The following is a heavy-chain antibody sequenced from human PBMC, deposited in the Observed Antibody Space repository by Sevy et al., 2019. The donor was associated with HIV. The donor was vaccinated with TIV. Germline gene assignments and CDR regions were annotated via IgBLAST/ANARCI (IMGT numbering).Heavy chain of an antibody. CDR1: GFTFSSYS. V-gene: IGHV3-21*01. Sequence: GGSLRLSCAASGFTFSSYSMNWVRHAPGKGLEWVSSISRSSSYIYYADSVKGRFTISRDNAKNSLYLQMNSLRAEDTAVYYCARYQQLVNYYYYYMDVWGKGTTVTVSS. CDR3: ARYQQLVNYYYYYMDV. D-gene: IGHD6-6*01. J-gene: IGHJ6*03. CDR2: ISRSSSYI.